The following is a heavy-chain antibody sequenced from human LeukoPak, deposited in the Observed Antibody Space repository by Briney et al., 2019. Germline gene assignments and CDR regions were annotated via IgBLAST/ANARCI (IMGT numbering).Heavy chain of an antibody. CDR1: GFSVSDNG. J-gene: IGHJ6*03. Sequence: GGSLRLSCAASGFSVSDNGMSWVRQAPGKGLEWVSGIVGGDGGTYYADSGKGRFIISRDNSKNTLYVQMNSLSAEDTAVYYCARAALYYIDVWGKGTTATISS. CDR3: ARAALYYIDV. V-gene: IGHV3-23*01. CDR2: IVGGDGGT.